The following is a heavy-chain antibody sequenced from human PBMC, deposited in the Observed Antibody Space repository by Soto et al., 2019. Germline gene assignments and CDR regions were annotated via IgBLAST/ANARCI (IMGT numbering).Heavy chain of an antibody. Sequence: SETLSLTCTVSGGSISSGGYYWSWIRQHPGKGLEWIGYIYYSGSTYYNPSLKSRVTISVDTSKNQFSLKLSSVTAADTAVYYCARELDSGYDELNYYYYGMDVWGQGTTVTVSS. J-gene: IGHJ6*02. CDR1: GGSISSGGYY. V-gene: IGHV4-31*03. CDR2: IYYSGST. D-gene: IGHD5-12*01. CDR3: ARELDSGYDELNYYYYGMDV.